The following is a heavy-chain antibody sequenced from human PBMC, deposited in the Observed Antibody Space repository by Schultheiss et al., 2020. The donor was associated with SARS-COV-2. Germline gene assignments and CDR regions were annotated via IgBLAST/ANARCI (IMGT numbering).Heavy chain of an antibody. CDR2: IYSGGST. CDR3: AKDRLIVGSSFDY. V-gene: IGHV3-53*01. D-gene: IGHD3-22*01. J-gene: IGHJ4*02. CDR1: GFTVSSNY. Sequence: GGSLRLSCAASGFTVSSNYMSWVRQAPGKGLEWVSVIYSGGSTYYADSVKGRFTISRDNSKNTLYLQMNSLRAEDTAVYYCAKDRLIVGSSFDYWGQGTLVTVSS.